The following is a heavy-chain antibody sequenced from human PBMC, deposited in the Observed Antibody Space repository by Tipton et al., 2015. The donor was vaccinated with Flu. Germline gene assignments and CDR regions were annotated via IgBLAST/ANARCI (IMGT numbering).Heavy chain of an antibody. CDR1: GFTVSSNY. CDR3: ARGREARGCHYGMDV. CDR2: IYFGGRI. V-gene: IGHV3-53*01. Sequence: QLVQSGGGLIQPGGSLRLSCAASGFTVSSNYMTWVRQAPGKGLEWVSVIYFGGRIYYADSVKGRFTISRDKSKNTVYLQMNSLRAEDTAVYYGARGREARGCHYGMDVWGQGTTVTVSS. J-gene: IGHJ6*02. D-gene: IGHD3-10*01.